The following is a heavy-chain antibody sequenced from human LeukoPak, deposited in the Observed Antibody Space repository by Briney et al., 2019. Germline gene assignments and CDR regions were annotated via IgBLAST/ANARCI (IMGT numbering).Heavy chain of an antibody. Sequence: WGSLTLSCAASGFTFSSYSMNWVRQAPGKGLEWVSSISSSSSYIYYADSVKGRFTISRDNANNSLYLQMNSLRAEDTAVYYCARDRSIMIVGVISIQVAWFDPGSQGSLVTVSS. CDR1: GFTFSSYS. D-gene: IGHD3-3*01. CDR3: ARDRSIMIVGVISIQVAWFDP. J-gene: IGHJ5*02. V-gene: IGHV3-21*01. CDR2: ISSSSSYI.